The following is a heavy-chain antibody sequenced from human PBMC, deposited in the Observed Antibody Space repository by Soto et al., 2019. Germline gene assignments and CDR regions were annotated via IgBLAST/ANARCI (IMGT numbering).Heavy chain of an antibody. CDR2: ISGSGDST. Sequence: EVQLLESGGGLVQPGGSLRLSCAASGFTFSSYAMSWVRQAPGKGLVWVSGISGSGDSTYYADSVKGRFTISRDNSKNTLYLHMNSLRADDTAVYYGAKGVPGIAVAGTGYFQHWGQGTLVTVSS. D-gene: IGHD6-19*01. CDR3: AKGVPGIAVAGTGYFQH. V-gene: IGHV3-23*01. J-gene: IGHJ1*01. CDR1: GFTFSSYA.